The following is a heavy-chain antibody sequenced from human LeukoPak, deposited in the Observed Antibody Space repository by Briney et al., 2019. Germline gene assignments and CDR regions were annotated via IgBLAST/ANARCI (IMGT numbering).Heavy chain of an antibody. J-gene: IGHJ4*02. D-gene: IGHD6-13*01. Sequence: ASVKVSCKASGYTFTSYAMNWVRQAPGQGLEWMGWINTNTGNPTYAQGFTGRFVFSLDTSVSTAYLQISSLKAEDTAVYYCASPTIAAAPPFFDYWGQGTLVTVSS. V-gene: IGHV7-4-1*02. CDR3: ASPTIAAAPPFFDY. CDR2: INTNTGNP. CDR1: GYTFTSYA.